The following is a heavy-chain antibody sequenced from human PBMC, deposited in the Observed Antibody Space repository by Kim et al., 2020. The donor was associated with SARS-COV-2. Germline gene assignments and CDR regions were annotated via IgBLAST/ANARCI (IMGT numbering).Heavy chain of an antibody. Sequence: GGSLRLSCAASGFTFSNAWMSWVRQAPGKGLEWVGRIKSKTDGGTTDYAAPVKGRFTISRDDSKNTLYLQMNSLKTEDTAVYYCTTDQARGVYYYDSSGYYYDYWGQGTLVTVSS. V-gene: IGHV3-15*01. CDR1: GFTFSNAW. J-gene: IGHJ4*02. CDR3: TTDQARGVYYYDSSGYYYDY. CDR2: IKSKTDGGTT. D-gene: IGHD3-22*01.